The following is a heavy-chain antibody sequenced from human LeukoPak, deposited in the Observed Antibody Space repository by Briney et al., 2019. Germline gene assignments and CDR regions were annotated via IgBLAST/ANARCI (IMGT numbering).Heavy chain of an antibody. CDR2: INPSGGST. CDR1: GYTFTSYD. CDR3: ASGGGTTGNWFDP. D-gene: IGHD3-16*01. V-gene: IGHV1-46*01. J-gene: IGHJ5*02. Sequence: AASVKVSCKASGYTFTSYDMHWVRQAPGQGLEWMGIINPSGGSTSYAQKFQGRVTMTRETSTSTVYMELSSLRSEDTAVYYCASGGGTTGNWFDPWGQGTLVTVSS.